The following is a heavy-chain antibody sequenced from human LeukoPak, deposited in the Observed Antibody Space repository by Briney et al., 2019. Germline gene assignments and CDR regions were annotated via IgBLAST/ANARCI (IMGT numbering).Heavy chain of an antibody. V-gene: IGHV4-59*01. J-gene: IGHJ6*03. Sequence: PSETLSLTCTVSGGSISIDYWSWIRQAPWKGLEWMGYTSYSGSTNYNPSLKCRVTFSLDTSKNHFSLKLSSVTAADSAVYYCARNGYSGYDLEFRYYYYYMDVWGKGTTVTVSS. CDR1: GGSISIDY. CDR3: ARNGYSGYDLEFRYYYYYMDV. CDR2: TSYSGST. D-gene: IGHD5-12*01.